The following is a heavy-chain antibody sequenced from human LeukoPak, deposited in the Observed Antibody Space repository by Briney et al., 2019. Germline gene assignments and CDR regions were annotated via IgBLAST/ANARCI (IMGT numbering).Heavy chain of an antibody. CDR3: ARGGGYASPIGY. J-gene: IGHJ4*02. CDR2: IYHSGST. CDR1: GGSISTYY. V-gene: IGHV4-59*01. Sequence: TPSETLSLTCTLSGGSISTYYWSWIRQPPGKGLEWIGYIYHSGSTNYNPSLKSRVTISVDTSKNQFSLKLSSVTAADMAVYYCARGGGYASPIGYWGQGALVTVSS. D-gene: IGHD5-12*01.